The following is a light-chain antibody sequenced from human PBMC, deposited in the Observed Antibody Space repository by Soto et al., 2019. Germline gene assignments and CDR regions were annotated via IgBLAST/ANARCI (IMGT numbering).Light chain of an antibody. Sequence: EIVLTQSPGTLSLSPGERATISCRASQSVSSSYLAWYQQKPGQAPRLLIYGTSSRATAIPDRFSGSGSGTDFTLTISRLEPEDFAVYYCQQYGSSSLTFGQGTKVDIK. J-gene: IGKJ1*01. CDR1: QSVSSSY. CDR3: QQYGSSSLT. V-gene: IGKV3-20*01. CDR2: GTS.